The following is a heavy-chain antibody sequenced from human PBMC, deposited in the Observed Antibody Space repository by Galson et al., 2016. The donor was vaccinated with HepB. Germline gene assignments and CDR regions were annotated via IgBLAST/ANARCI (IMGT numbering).Heavy chain of an antibody. V-gene: IGHV4-34*01. CDR1: GGSFSGYY. CDR2: INNSGST. Sequence: SETLSLTCAVYGGSFSGYYWSWIRQPPGKGLEWIGEINNSGSTNYNPSLKGRVTISVDATKNQVSLNLTSVTAADTAVYFCARGFVFGGVIWWGQGILVTVSS. CDR3: ARGFVFGGVIW. D-gene: IGHD3-16*01. J-gene: IGHJ4*02.